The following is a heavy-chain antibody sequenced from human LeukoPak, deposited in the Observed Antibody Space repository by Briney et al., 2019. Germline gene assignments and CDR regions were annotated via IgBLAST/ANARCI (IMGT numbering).Heavy chain of an antibody. CDR2: ISGSGGST. J-gene: IGHJ4*02. D-gene: IGHD6-19*01. Sequence: GGSLRLSCAAPGFTFSSYGMSWVRQAPGKGLEWVSAISGSGGSTYYADSVKGRFTISRDNSKNTLYLQMNSLRAEDTAVYYCAKVFGSGWYSPNGAFDYWGREPWSPSPQ. CDR3: AKVFGSGWYSPNGAFDY. V-gene: IGHV3-23*01. CDR1: GFTFSSYG.